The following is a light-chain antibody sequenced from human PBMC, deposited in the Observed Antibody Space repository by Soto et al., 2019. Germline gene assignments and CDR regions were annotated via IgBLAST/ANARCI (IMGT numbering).Light chain of an antibody. CDR1: QSVTNNY. Sequence: EVVLTQSPGTLSLSPGERATLSCRASQSVTNNYLAWDQQKPGQAPRRLIYGASSRATGIPDRFSGSGSGTDFTLTISRLEPEDFAVYYCQQYGSSPTFGEGTRLESK. CDR3: QQYGSSPT. J-gene: IGKJ5*01. V-gene: IGKV3-20*01. CDR2: GAS.